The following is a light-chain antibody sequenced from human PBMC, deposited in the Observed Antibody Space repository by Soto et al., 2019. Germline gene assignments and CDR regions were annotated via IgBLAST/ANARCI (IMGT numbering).Light chain of an antibody. CDR3: SSKRDSSTLFV. J-gene: IGLJ1*01. V-gene: IGLV2-14*01. CDR2: EVT. CDR1: SSDVGAYNY. Sequence: QSVLTQPASVSGSPGQSITISCTGTSSDVGAYNYVSWYQHHPGNVPKLLIYEVTNRPSGVSDRFSGSKSGNTASLTISGLQAEDEADYYCSSKRDSSTLFVFGTGTKLTVL.